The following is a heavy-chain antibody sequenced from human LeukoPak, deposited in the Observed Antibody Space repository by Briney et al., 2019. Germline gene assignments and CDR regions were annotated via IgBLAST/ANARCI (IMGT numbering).Heavy chain of an antibody. Sequence: SGTLSLTCAVSGGSISSSNWWSWVRQPPGKGLEWIGEIYHSGSTNYNPSLKSRLTISADTSKNQFSLKLSSVTAADTAVYYCARYCGSENYCISYWGQGTLVTVSS. D-gene: IGHD3-10*01. J-gene: IGHJ4*01. CDR2: IYHSGST. CDR3: ARYCGSENYCISY. CDR1: GGSISSSNW. V-gene: IGHV4-4*02.